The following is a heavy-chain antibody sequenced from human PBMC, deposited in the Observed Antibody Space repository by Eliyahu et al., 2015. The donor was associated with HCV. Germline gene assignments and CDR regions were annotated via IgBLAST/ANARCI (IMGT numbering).Heavy chain of an antibody. V-gene: IGHV2-5*01. J-gene: IGHJ4*02. D-gene: IGHD1-1*01. Sequence: QITLKESGPTLVKPTQTLTLTCTFSGFSLSTSGVGVGWIRQPPGKALEWLALIYWNDDKRYSPSLKSRLTITKDTSKNQVVLTMTNMDPVDTATYYCAHEKLERREDYFDYWGQGTLVTVSS. CDR2: IYWNDDK. CDR3: AHEKLERREDYFDY. CDR1: GFSLSTSGVG.